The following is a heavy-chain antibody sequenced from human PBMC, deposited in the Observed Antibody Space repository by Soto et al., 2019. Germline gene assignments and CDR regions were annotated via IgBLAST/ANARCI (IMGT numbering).Heavy chain of an antibody. V-gene: IGHV4-34*01. CDR2: INHSGST. D-gene: IGHD3-10*01. CDR1: GGSFSGYY. CDR3: ARDRAYGSGSYYPPGYYYGMDV. J-gene: IGHJ6*02. Sequence: KPSETLSLTCAVYGGSFSGYYWSWIRQPPGKGLEWIGEINHSGSTNYNPSLKSRVTISVDTSKNQFSLKLSSVTAADTAVYYCARDRAYGSGSYYPPGYYYGMDVWGQGTTVTVSS.